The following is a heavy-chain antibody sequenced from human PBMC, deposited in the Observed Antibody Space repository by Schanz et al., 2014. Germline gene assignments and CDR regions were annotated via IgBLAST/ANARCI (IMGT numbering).Heavy chain of an antibody. CDR3: ARVTTGYDS. D-gene: IGHD5-12*01. CDR2: INPNSGAT. CDR1: GGTFSSYA. J-gene: IGHJ4*02. V-gene: IGHV1-2*02. Sequence: QVPLVQSGAEVKKLGASVKVSCKASGGTFSSYAISWVRQAPGQGLEWLGWINPNSGATSSAQKFQGRVTMTRDTSSSTVYMQLSSLTSDDTAIYYCARVTTGYDSWGQGTLVTVSS.